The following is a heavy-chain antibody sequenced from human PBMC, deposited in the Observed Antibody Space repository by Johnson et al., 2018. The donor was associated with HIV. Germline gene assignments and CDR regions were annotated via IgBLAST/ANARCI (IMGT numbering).Heavy chain of an antibody. CDR1: GFTVSSNY. V-gene: IGHV3-66*03. CDR2: IYSGGSNK. D-gene: IGHD6-6*01. Sequence: VQLVEFGGGLIQPGVSLRLSCAASGFTVSSNYMSWVRQAPGKGLEWVSVIYSGGSNKYYADSVKGRFTISRDNSKNTLYLQMNRLRAEDTAVYYCARDQEHSSSYAFDIWGQGTMVTVSS. J-gene: IGHJ3*02. CDR3: ARDQEHSSSYAFDI.